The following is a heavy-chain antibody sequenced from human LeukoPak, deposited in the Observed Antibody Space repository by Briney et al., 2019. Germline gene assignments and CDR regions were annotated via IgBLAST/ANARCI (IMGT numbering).Heavy chain of an antibody. CDR1: GDSISGYY. D-gene: IGHD2-15*01. V-gene: IGHV4-4*07. J-gene: IGHJ4*02. CDR3: ARDLEDFDSPANDY. CDR2: IYAPGSS. Sequence: SETLSLTCTVSGDSISGYYWAWLRQPAGKGLEWIGHIYAPGSSNYSPSFKSRVTMSIDMSNNQFSLRLNSVTAADTAMYYCARDLEDFDSPANDYWGQGTHVSVSP.